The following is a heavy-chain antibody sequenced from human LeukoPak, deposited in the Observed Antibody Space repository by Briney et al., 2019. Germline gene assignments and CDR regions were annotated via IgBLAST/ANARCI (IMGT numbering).Heavy chain of an antibody. D-gene: IGHD3-10*01. J-gene: IGHJ4*02. Sequence: SETLSLTCAVYGGSFSGYYWSWIRQPPGKGLEWIEEINHSGSTNYNPSLKSRVTISVDTSKNQFSLKLSSVTAADTAVYYCARGISGSPFDYWGQGTLVTVSS. V-gene: IGHV4-34*01. CDR3: ARGISGSPFDY. CDR2: INHSGST. CDR1: GGSFSGYY.